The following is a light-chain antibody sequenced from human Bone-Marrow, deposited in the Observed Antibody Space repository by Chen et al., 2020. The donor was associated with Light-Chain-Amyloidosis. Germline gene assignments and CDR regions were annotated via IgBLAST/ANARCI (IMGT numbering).Light chain of an antibody. Sequence: QSALTQPASVSGSPGQWITISCTGTSSDVGGENHVSWYQQHPDKAPRLMIYEVNNRPSWVPDRVSGSKSDNTASLAISGLQTEDDADYYCSSYAVTNTRVFGGGTRSPS. CDR2: EVN. CDR1: SSDVGGENH. V-gene: IGLV2-14*01. J-gene: IGLJ1*01. CDR3: SSYAVTNTRV.